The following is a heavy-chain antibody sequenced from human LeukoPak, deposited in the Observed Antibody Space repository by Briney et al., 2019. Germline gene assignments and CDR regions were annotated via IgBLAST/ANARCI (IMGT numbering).Heavy chain of an antibody. CDR1: GFTFSNAW. V-gene: IGHV3-15*04. J-gene: IGHJ4*02. D-gene: IGHD3-22*01. CDR3: TSWLQFDSSGYLDY. Sequence: PGGSLRLSCAASGFTFSNAWLSWARQAPGKGPEWVGRIGTNTDGGTTEYAAPVKGRFTISRDDSKNTLFLQMNSLKTEDTAVYYCTSWLQFDSSGYLDYWGQGTLVSVSS. CDR2: IGTNTDGGTT.